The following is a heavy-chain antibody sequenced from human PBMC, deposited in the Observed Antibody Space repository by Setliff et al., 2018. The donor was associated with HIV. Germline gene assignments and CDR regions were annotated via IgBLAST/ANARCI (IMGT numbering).Heavy chain of an antibody. V-gene: IGHV3-9*01. CDR3: ARRLSTGQPDVFDV. CDR2: ITWNSVNI. CDR1: GFQFQFYA. Sequence: PGGSLRLSCLASGFQFQFYAMHWVRQAPGKGLEWLSGITWNSVNIDYADSVRGRFTISRDNAKKSVFLQMESLTTEDTGIYFCARRLSTGQPDVFDVWGQGTKVTVSS. J-gene: IGHJ3*01. D-gene: IGHD2-8*02.